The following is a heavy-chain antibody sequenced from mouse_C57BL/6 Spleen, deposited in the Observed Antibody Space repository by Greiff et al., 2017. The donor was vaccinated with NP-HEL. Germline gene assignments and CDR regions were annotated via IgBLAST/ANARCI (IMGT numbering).Heavy chain of an antibody. J-gene: IGHJ3*01. V-gene: IGHV5-16*01. CDR1: GFTFSDYY. D-gene: IGHD3-1*01. Sequence: EVQVVESEGGLVQPGSSMKLSCTASGFTFSDYYMAWVRQVPEKGLEWVANINYDGSSTYYLDSLKSRFIISRDNAKNILYLQMSSLKSEDTATYYCARADPGLAYWGQGTLVTVSA. CDR3: ARADPGLAY. CDR2: INYDGSST.